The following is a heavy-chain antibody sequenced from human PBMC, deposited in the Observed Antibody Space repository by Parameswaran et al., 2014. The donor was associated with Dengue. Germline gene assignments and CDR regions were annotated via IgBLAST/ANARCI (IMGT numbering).Heavy chain of an antibody. D-gene: IGHD3-3*01. CDR2: INYSGRT. CDR3: AKPPRSRFLEGMAPFDI. Sequence: WIRQPPGKGLEWIGNINYSGRTYYHPSLESRVTISVDASKNQFSLKLSSVTAADTAVYYCAKPPRSRFLEGMAPFDIWGQGTMVTVSS. V-gene: IGHV4-39*01. J-gene: IGHJ3*02.